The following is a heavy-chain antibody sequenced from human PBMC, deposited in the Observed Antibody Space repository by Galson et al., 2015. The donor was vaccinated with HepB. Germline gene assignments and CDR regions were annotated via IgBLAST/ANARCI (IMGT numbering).Heavy chain of an antibody. CDR3: ARGRSGWYVSRFDP. CDR2: INTNTGNP. J-gene: IGHJ5*02. Sequence: SVKVSCKASGYTFTSYAMNWVRQAPGQGLEWMGWINTNTGNPTYAQGFTGRFVFSLDTSVSTAYLQISSLKAEDTAVYYCARGRSGWYVSRFDPWGQGTLVTASS. D-gene: IGHD6-19*01. V-gene: IGHV7-4-1*02. CDR1: GYTFTSYA.